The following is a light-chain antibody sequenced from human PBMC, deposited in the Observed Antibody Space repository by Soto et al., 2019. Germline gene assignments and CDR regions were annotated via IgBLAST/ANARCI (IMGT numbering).Light chain of an antibody. CDR2: DDY. J-gene: IGLJ2*01. Sequence: SYELTQPPSVSVAPGQPARITCGGDNIGDKSVHWYQQKPGQAPVMVVYDDYDRPSGIPERFSGSNSGNTATLTISGVEAGDEADYYCQVWDSSADRVAVFGGGTKVTVL. CDR1: NIGDKS. V-gene: IGLV3-21*02. CDR3: QVWDSSADRVAV.